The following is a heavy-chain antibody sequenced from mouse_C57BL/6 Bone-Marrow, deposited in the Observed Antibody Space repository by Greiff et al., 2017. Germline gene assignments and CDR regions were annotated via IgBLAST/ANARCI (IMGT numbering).Heavy chain of an antibody. CDR2: INYDGSST. V-gene: IGHV5-16*01. Sequence: EVQLVESEGGLVQPGSSMKLSCTASGFTFSDYYMAWVRQVPEKGLEWVANINYDGSSTYYLDSLKSRFIISRDNAKNILYLQISRLKSEDTATYYCARDAVLYAMDYWGQGTSVTVSS. CDR1: GFTFSDYY. J-gene: IGHJ4*01. CDR3: ARDAVLYAMDY.